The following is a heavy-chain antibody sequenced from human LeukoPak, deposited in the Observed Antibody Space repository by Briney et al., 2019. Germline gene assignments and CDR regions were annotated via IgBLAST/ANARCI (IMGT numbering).Heavy chain of an antibody. Sequence: TSETLSLTCVVPGASVSSSHWNWIRQLPGKGLEWIGCLSYTGKTDYNPSLSGRVTMSLGTSNNQVSLTLRSVTAADTAVYYCSEGYFEPFAHWGQGILVAVSS. V-gene: IGHV4-59*02. CDR1: GASVSSSH. D-gene: IGHD3-9*01. J-gene: IGHJ4*02. CDR2: LSYTGKT. CDR3: SEGYFEPFAH.